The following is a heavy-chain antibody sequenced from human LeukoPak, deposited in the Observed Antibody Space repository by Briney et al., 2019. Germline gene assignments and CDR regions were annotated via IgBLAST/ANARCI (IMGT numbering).Heavy chain of an antibody. J-gene: IGHJ4*02. V-gene: IGHV1-69*13. CDR1: GGTFSSYA. Sequence: GASVKVSCKASGGTFSSYAISWVRQAPGQGLEWMGGIIPIFDTANYAQKFQGRVTITADESTSTAYMELSSLRSEDTAVYYCAGTTGGYSSGWYLYFDYWGQGTLVTVSS. D-gene: IGHD6-19*01. CDR2: IIPIFDTA. CDR3: AGTTGGYSSGWYLYFDY.